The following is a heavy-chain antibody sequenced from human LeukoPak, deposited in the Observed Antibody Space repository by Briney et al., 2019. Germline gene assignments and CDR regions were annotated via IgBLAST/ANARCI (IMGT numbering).Heavy chain of an antibody. Sequence: GGSLRLSCAASGFTFSDYYMSWIRQAPGKGPEWVSYISSSGSTIYYADSVKGRFTISRDNGKNSLYLQMNSLRAEDTAVYYCASSIAAAGPYYYYGMDVWGQGTTVTVSS. CDR1: GFTFSDYY. V-gene: IGHV3-11*01. D-gene: IGHD6-13*01. CDR3: ASSIAAAGPYYYYGMDV. CDR2: ISSSGSTI. J-gene: IGHJ6*02.